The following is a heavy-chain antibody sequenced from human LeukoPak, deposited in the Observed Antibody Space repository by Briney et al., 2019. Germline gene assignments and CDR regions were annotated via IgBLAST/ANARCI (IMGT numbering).Heavy chain of an antibody. CDR2: INAGNGNT. CDR3: ARALKRIAAAGDDAFDI. D-gene: IGHD6-13*01. V-gene: IGHV1-3*01. CDR1: GYTFTSYA. Sequence: ASVKVSCKASGYTFTSYAMHWVRQAPGQRLEWMGWINAGNGNTKYSQKFQGRVTITRDTSASTAYMELSSLGSEDTAVYYCARALKRIAAAGDDAFDIWGQGTMVTVSS. J-gene: IGHJ3*02.